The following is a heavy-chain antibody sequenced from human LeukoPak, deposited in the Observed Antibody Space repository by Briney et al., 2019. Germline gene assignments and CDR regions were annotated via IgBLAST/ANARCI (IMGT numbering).Heavy chain of an antibody. CDR2: IKSKTDGGTV. CDR1: GFTFSNVW. CDR3: TKDHGSGSYYFDY. J-gene: IGHJ4*02. D-gene: IGHD3-10*01. Sequence: GGSLRLSCAASGFTFSNVWMSWVRQAPGKGLEWVGRIKSKTDGGTVDYAAPVKGRFTTSRDDLKNTLYLEMNSLKTEDTAVYYRTKDHGSGSYYFDYWGQGTLVTVSS. V-gene: IGHV3-15*01.